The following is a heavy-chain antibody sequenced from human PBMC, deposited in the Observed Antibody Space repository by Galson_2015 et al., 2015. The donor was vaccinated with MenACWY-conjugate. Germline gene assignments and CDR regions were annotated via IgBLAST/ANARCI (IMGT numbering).Heavy chain of an antibody. D-gene: IGHD1-14*01. CDR3: TRENDHFDAFDI. V-gene: IGHV6-1*01. J-gene: IGHJ3*02. CDR1: GDSVSSNSVS. CDR2: TYYRSKWYR. Sequence: AISGDSVSSNSVSWNWIRLSPSSGLEWLGRTYYRSKWYRDYAVSMKSRLIVNPDTSRNQFFLQVTSVTPDDTAIYYCTRENDHFDAFDIWGQGTMVTVSS.